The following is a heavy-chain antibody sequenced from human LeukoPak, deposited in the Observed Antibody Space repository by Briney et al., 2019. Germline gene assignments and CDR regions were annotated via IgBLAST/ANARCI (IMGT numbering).Heavy chain of an antibody. V-gene: IGHV3-48*01. CDR2: ISSSSSTI. Sequence: GGSLRLSCAASGFTFSSYSMNWVRQAPGKGLEWVSYISSSSSTIYYADSVKGRFTISRDNAKNSLYLQMNSLRAEDTAVYYCARGYYGSGSLFDYWGQGTLVTVSS. CDR3: ARGYYGSGSLFDY. J-gene: IGHJ4*02. CDR1: GFTFSSYS. D-gene: IGHD3-10*01.